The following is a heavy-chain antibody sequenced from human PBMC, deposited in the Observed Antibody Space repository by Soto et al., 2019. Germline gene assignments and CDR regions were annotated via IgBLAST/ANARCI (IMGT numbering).Heavy chain of an antibody. CDR1: GGSFSNFA. Sequence: QVHLVQSGAEVKKPGSSVKVSCKASGGSFSNFAFNWVRQAPGQGLEWMGGVIPVFGAANYAQKFQGRVTITADEDTITVYMELSSLRSEETALYFCARGGSGWEGYNGTPYDHWGQGTLVNVAS. J-gene: IGHJ4*01. D-gene: IGHD1-1*01. CDR3: ARGGSGWEGYNGTPYDH. CDR2: VIPVFGAA. V-gene: IGHV1-69*01.